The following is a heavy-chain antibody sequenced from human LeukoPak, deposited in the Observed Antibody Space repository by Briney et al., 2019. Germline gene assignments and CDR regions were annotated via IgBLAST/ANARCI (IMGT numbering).Heavy chain of an antibody. D-gene: IGHD2-2*03. V-gene: IGHV4-34*01. Sequence: GSLRLSCAASGFTFSSYWMSWIRQPPGKGLEWIGEINHSGSTNYNPSLKSRVTISVDTSKNQFSLKLSSVTAADTAVYYCARRPPGLGYYYYYYGMDVWGQGTTVTVSS. J-gene: IGHJ6*02. CDR3: ARRPPGLGYYYYYYGMDV. CDR2: INHSGST. CDR1: GFTFSSYW.